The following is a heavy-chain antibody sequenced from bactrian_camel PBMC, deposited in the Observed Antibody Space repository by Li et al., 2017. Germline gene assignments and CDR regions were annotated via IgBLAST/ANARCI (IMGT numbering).Heavy chain of an antibody. CDR1: EYLFTSYC. J-gene: IGHJ4*01. CDR3: AADLPRAVRYSGSWCPLKAYAY. Sequence: HVQLVESGGGSVHAGGSLRLSCAAHEYLFTSYCMGWFRQVPGKEREGVASIGGSGSTNYADSVKGRFTLSKDTTKNTLYLQMNSLKPDDSAMYFCAADLPRAVRYSGSWCPLKAYAYWGQGTQVTVS. CDR2: IGGSGST. D-gene: IGHD3*01. V-gene: IGHV3S53*01.